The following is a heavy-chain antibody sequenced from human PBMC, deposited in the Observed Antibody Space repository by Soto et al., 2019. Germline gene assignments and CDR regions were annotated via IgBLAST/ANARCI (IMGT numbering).Heavy chain of an antibody. Sequence: QVQLVESGGGVVQPGRSLRLSCAASGFTFSSYGMYWVRQAPGKGLEWVAVISYDGSNKYYADSVKGRFTISRDNSKNTLYLQMNSLRAEDTAVYYCAKERGYSYVGKEMDVWGQGTTVTVSS. CDR1: GFTFSSYG. CDR3: AKERGYSYVGKEMDV. J-gene: IGHJ6*02. V-gene: IGHV3-30*18. D-gene: IGHD5-18*01. CDR2: ISYDGSNK.